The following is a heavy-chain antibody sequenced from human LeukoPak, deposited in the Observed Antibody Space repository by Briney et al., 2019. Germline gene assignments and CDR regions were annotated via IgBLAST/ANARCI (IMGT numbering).Heavy chain of an antibody. CDR3: AKDQRRGYSSSWYGGDY. CDR2: MKQDGSEK. Sequence: GGSLRLSCAASGFSLSRYWMSWVRQAPGKGLEWVANMKQDGSEKKYVDSVKGRFTISRDNSKNTLYLQMNSLRAEDTAVYYCAKDQRRGYSSSWYGGDYWGQGTLVTVSS. D-gene: IGHD6-13*01. J-gene: IGHJ4*02. V-gene: IGHV3-7*01. CDR1: GFSLSRYW.